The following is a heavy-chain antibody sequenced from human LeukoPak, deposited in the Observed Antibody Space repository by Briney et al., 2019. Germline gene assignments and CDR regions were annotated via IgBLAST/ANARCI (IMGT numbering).Heavy chain of an antibody. CDR2: LSYDGSNK. Sequence: GGSLRLSCAASGFTFSSYGMHWVRQAPGKGLEWVAVLSYDGSNKHYADSVKGRFTISRDNSKNTLYLQMNSLRAEDTAVYYCASPRGYDILTGPFDYWGQGTLVTVSS. D-gene: IGHD3-9*01. J-gene: IGHJ4*02. CDR3: ASPRGYDILTGPFDY. CDR1: GFTFSSYG. V-gene: IGHV3-30*03.